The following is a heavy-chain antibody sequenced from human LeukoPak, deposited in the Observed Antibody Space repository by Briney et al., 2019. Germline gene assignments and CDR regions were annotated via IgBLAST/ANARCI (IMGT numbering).Heavy chain of an antibody. J-gene: IGHJ3*02. Sequence: ASVKVSCKASGYTFTSYAMHWVRQAPGQRLEWMGWINAGNGNTKYSQKFQGRVTITRDTSASTAYMELSSLRSEDTAVYYCARDAETYCGGDCYQDAFDIWGQGTMVTVSS. CDR2: INAGNGNT. CDR3: ARDAETYCGGDCYQDAFDI. V-gene: IGHV1-3*01. CDR1: GYTFTSYA. D-gene: IGHD2-21*02.